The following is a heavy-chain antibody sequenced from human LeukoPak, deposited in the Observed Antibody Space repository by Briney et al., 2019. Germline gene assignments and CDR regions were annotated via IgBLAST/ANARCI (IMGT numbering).Heavy chain of an antibody. CDR3: VKDVFDFGGYFEL. V-gene: IGHV3-9*01. Sequence: HPGGSLRLSCAASGFIFDDYTMHWVRQAPGKGLEWVSGVSWNSGKIGYADSVKGRFTISRDNAQNSLYLQMNSLRTEDTAFYYCVKDVFDFGGYFELWGRGTLVTVSS. CDR1: GFIFDDYT. J-gene: IGHJ2*01. D-gene: IGHD4/OR15-4a*01. CDR2: VSWNSGKI.